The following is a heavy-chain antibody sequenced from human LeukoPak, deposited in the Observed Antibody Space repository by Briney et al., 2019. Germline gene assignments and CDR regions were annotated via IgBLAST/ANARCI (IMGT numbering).Heavy chain of an antibody. J-gene: IGHJ4*02. Sequence: GGSLRLSCAASEFTFSRYTMNWVRQAPGKGLEWVSSISSSSRYISYADSVKGRFTISRDNAKNSLYLQMNSLRTEDTAVYYCTTVLLHYYGIDYWGQGTLVTVSS. CDR1: EFTFSRYT. V-gene: IGHV3-21*03. CDR2: ISSSSRYI. CDR3: TTVLLHYYGIDY. D-gene: IGHD3-10*01.